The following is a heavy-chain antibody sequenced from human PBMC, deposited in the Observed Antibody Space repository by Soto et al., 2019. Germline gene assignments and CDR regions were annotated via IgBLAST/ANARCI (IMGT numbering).Heavy chain of an antibody. D-gene: IGHD3-10*01. J-gene: IGHJ6*02. CDR3: AIEYGAWSSVGNYYYYTGMDV. Sequence: QVQLVQSGAEVKKTGSSVKVSCKASGGTVSIYAISWVRQAPGQGLEWMGGIIPIFGTAEYAQTLQGRVTNTSDESPSTAYMELSSLRSEDTAVYYCAIEYGAWSSVGNYYYYTGMDVYGQGTTVTVS. CDR2: IIPIFGTA. V-gene: IGHV1-69*01. CDR1: GGTVSIYA.